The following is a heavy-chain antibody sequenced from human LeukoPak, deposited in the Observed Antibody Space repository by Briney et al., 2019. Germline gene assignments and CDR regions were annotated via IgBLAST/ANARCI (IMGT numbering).Heavy chain of an antibody. Sequence: PSETLSLTCTVSGGSISSSSYYWGWIRQPPGKGLEWIGSIYYSGSTYYNPSLKSRVTISVDKSKNQFSLKLSSVTAADTAVYYCASGMDRDPALYCSGGSCYGAHGDYYYYMDVWGKGTTVTVSS. CDR1: GGSISSSSYY. CDR3: ASGMDRDPALYCSGGSCYGAHGDYYYYMDV. CDR2: IYYSGST. J-gene: IGHJ6*03. D-gene: IGHD2-15*01. V-gene: IGHV4-39*07.